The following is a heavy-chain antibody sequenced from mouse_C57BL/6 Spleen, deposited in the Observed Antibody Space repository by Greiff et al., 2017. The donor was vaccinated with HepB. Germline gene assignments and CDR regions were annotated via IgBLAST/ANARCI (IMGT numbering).Heavy chain of an antibody. V-gene: IGHV5-16*01. Sequence: EVKLMESEGGLVQPGSSMKLSCTASGFTFSDYYMAWVRQVPEKGLEWVANINYDGSSTYYLDSLKSRFIISRDNAKNILYLQMSSLKSEDTATYYCARDRDYYGSRGWYFDVWGTGTTVTVSS. J-gene: IGHJ1*03. CDR3: ARDRDYYGSRGWYFDV. D-gene: IGHD1-1*01. CDR1: GFTFSDYY. CDR2: INYDGSST.